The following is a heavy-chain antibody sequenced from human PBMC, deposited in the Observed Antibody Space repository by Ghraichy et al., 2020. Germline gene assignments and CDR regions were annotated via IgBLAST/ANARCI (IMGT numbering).Heavy chain of an antibody. CDR1: GGSISNTHYY. CDR3: ASAAYDSTWDAFDY. V-gene: IGHV4-39*01. D-gene: IGHD6-13*01. CDR2: MYYSGAT. Sequence: SETLSLTCTVSGGSISNTHYYWGWIRQPPGKGLEWIGSMYYSGATYDNPSLKSRVTISVDTSKNQFSLKLSSVTAADTAVYYCASAAYDSTWDAFDYWGQGTLVTVSS. J-gene: IGHJ4*02.